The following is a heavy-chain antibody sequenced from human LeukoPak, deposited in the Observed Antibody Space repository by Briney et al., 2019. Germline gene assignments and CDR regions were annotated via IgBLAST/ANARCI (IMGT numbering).Heavy chain of an antibody. J-gene: IGHJ4*02. CDR1: GFIFSSYE. Sequence: GGSLRLSCAASGFIFSSYEMNWVRQAPGKGLEWLSYINTNGRTIYYADSVKGRFTISRDNAKNSLYLQMNSLRAEDTAVYYCARDESWLPDYWGQGTLVIVSS. CDR3: ARDESWLPDY. D-gene: IGHD5-18*01. V-gene: IGHV3-48*03. CDR2: INTNGRTI.